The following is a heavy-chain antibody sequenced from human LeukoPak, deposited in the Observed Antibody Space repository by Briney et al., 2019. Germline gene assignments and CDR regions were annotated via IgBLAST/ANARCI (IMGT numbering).Heavy chain of an antibody. V-gene: IGHV4-39*07. Sequence: SETLSLTCSVSGGSITSSSYYWAWIRQPPEKGLEWIGSIYYSGSTYYNPSLKSRVTISVDTSKNQFSLKLSSVTAADTAVYYCARVRVIAFDIWGQGTMVTVSS. CDR2: IYYSGST. CDR1: GGSITSSSYY. CDR3: ARVRVIAFDI. J-gene: IGHJ3*02. D-gene: IGHD3-10*01.